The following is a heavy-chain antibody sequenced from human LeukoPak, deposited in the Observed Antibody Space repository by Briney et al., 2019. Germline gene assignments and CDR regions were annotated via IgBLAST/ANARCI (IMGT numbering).Heavy chain of an antibody. J-gene: IGHJ5*02. CDR2: IIPIFGTA. CDR1: GGTFSSYA. CDR3: ASAPRGSYNWFDP. V-gene: IGHV1-69*05. Sequence: ASVKVSCKASGGTFSSYAISWVRQAPGQGLEWMGRIIPIFGTANYAQKFQGRVRITTDESTSTAYMELSSLRSEDTAVYYCASAPRGSYNWFDPWGQGTLVTVSS.